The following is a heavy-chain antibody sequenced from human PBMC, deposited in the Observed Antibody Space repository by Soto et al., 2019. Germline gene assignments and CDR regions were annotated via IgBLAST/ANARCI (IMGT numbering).Heavy chain of an antibody. V-gene: IGHV4-4*02. Sequence: QVQLQESGPGLVKPWGTLSLTCAVPGGSISNGHWWSWVRQSPGKGLEWIGEIFHSGSTNYNPSLKSRVTISVDNSKNHFSLNLNSVTAADTAVYYCATHRGNTYGPYDDWCQGTLVTVSS. CDR1: GGSISNGHW. CDR2: IFHSGST. D-gene: IGHD5-18*01. CDR3: ATHRGNTYGPYDD. J-gene: IGHJ4*02.